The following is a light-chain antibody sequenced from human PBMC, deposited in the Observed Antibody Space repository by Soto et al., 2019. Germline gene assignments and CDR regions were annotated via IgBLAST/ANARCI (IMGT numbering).Light chain of an antibody. CDR3: QQSYSTSIT. CDR1: QSISSY. V-gene: IGKV1-39*01. Sequence: DIQMPQSPSSLSASVGDRSTITCRASQSISSYLNWYQQKPGKAPKLLIYAASSLQSGVPSRFSGSGSGTDFTLTISSLQPEDFATYYCQQSYSTSITFGKGTRLEIK. CDR2: AAS. J-gene: IGKJ5*01.